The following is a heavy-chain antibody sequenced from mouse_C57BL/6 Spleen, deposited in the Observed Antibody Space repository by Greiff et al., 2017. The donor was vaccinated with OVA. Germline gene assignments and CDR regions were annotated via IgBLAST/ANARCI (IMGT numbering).Heavy chain of an antibody. J-gene: IGHJ4*01. CDR3: TRGDSSDAMDY. D-gene: IGHD3-2*02. V-gene: IGHV1-15*01. CDR2: IDPETGGT. Sequence: LVESGAELVRPGASVTLSCKASGYTFTDYEMHWVKQTPVHGLEWIGAIDPETGGTAYNQKFKGKAILTADKSSSTAYMELRSLTSEDSAVYYCTRGDSSDAMDYWGQGTSVTVSS. CDR1: GYTFTDYE.